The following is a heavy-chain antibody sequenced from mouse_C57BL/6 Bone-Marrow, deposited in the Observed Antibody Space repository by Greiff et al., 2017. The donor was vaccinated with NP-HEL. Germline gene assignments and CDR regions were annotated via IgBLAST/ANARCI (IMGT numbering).Heavy chain of an antibody. Sequence: QVQLQQSVPELVKPGASVKIFCKASGYTFSTSWMNWMKQRPGKGLEWIGRIYPGDGDTHYSGNFEGKASLTADKSSNSAYMQLSSLTSEDSAVYFCARGESWGAFFDYWGQGTTLTVSS. V-gene: IGHV1-82*01. CDR1: GYTFSTSW. D-gene: IGHD6-1*01. CDR3: ARGESWGAFFDY. J-gene: IGHJ2*01. CDR2: IYPGDGDT.